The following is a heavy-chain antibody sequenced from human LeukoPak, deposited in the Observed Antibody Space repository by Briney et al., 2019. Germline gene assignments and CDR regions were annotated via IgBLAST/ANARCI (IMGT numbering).Heavy chain of an antibody. J-gene: IGHJ4*02. Sequence: SETLSLTCTVSGGSISSYYWSWIRQPPGKGLEWIGYIYYSGSTNYNPSLKSRVTISVDTSKNQFSLKLSSVTAADTAVYYCARSHDSGSYPYYFDYWGQGTLVTVSS. CDR3: ARSHDSGSYPYYFDY. D-gene: IGHD1-26*01. CDR2: IYYSGST. V-gene: IGHV4-59*12. CDR1: GGSISSYY.